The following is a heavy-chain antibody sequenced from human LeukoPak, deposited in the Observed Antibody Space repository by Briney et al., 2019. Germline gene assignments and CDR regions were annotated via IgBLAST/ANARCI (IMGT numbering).Heavy chain of an antibody. Sequence: GGSLRLSCAVSGFTFRNYWMTWPRQAPGKGLEWVANIKKDGSEKNYVDSVKGRFTISRDNAKKSLYLQMHSLRAEDTAVYYCARNMYGDYNNYYYYYAMDVWGQGTTVTVSS. CDR3: ARNMYGDYNNYYYYYAMDV. CDR1: GFTFRNYW. V-gene: IGHV3-7*01. CDR2: IKKDGSEK. J-gene: IGHJ6*02. D-gene: IGHD4-17*01.